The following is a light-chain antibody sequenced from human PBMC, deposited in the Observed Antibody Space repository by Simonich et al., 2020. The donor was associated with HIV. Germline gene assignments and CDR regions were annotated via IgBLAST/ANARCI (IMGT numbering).Light chain of an antibody. CDR1: SSDVGGYNY. Sequence: QSALTQPASVSGSPGQSITISCTGTSSDVGGYNYVSWYQQHPGKAPKLMIYDVIKRPSGVPDRFSGSKSGNTASLTISGLQAEDEADYYCCSYAGIYTFWVFGGGTKLTVL. CDR3: CSYAGIYTFWV. CDR2: DVI. V-gene: IGLV2-11*01. J-gene: IGLJ3*02.